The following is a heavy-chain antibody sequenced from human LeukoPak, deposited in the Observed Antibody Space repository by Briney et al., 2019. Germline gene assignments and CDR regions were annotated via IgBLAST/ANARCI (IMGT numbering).Heavy chain of an antibody. CDR3: ARDAHTSWGSHGPGY. CDR2: LSGGGGGT. D-gene: IGHD7-27*01. Sequence: GGSLRLSCAVSGITLSNYGMSWVRQAPGKGLEWVAGLSGGGGGTTYADSVKGRFTISRDSAKNTLFLQMNSLRAEDTAVYYCARDAHTSWGSHGPGYWGQGTLVTVSS. CDR1: GITLSNYG. V-gene: IGHV3-23*01. J-gene: IGHJ4*02.